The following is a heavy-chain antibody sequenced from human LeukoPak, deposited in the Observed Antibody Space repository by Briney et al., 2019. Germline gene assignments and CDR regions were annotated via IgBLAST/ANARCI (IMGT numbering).Heavy chain of an antibody. CDR3: AKDLWEYSGYAGD. CDR2: ISGSGGST. V-gene: IGHV3-23*01. J-gene: IGHJ4*02. Sequence: GGSLRLSCAASGFTFSSYAMSWVRQAPGKGLEWVSAISGSGGSTYYADSVKGRFTISRDNSKNTLYLQMNGLRAEDTAVYYCAKDLWEYSGYAGDWGQGTLVTVSS. D-gene: IGHD5-12*01. CDR1: GFTFSSYA.